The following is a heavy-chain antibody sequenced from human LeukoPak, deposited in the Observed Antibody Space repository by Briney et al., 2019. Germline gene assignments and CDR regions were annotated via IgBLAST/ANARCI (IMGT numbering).Heavy chain of an antibody. V-gene: IGHV4-59*12. D-gene: IGHD3-10*01. CDR1: GGSISSYY. CDR2: IYYSGST. Sequence: SETLSLTCTVSGGSISSYYWSWIRQPPGKGLEWIGYIYYSGSTNYNPSLKSRVIISVDTSKNQFSLNLRSVTAADTAFYYCARDEDGSGTFKYWGQGTLVTVSS. CDR3: ARDEDGSGTFKY. J-gene: IGHJ4*02.